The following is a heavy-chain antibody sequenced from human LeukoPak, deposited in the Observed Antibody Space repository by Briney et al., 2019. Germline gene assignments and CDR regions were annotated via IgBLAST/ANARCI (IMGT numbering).Heavy chain of an antibody. V-gene: IGHV3-30-3*01. Sequence: HPGGSLRLSCAASGFTFSSYAMHWVRQAPGKGLEWVAVISYDGSNKYYADSVKGRFTISRDNSKNTLYLQMNSLRAEDTAVYYCARGAAAGIDYWGQGTLVTVSS. CDR2: ISYDGSNK. CDR3: ARGAAAGIDY. D-gene: IGHD6-13*01. CDR1: GFTFSSYA. J-gene: IGHJ4*02.